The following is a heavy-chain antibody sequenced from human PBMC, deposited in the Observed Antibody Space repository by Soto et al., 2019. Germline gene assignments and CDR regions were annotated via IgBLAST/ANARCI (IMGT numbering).Heavy chain of an antibody. D-gene: IGHD6-13*01. Sequence: PSETLSLTCTASGGAINSTVYYWGWIRQPPGKGLEWIGSSNYGGPTYYSPSLQSRVTISLDTAKNHFSLNLRSVTAADTAVYYCARHGAYSTSVYYYYGMDVWGQGTTVTVSS. CDR1: GGAINSTVYY. CDR3: ARHGAYSTSVYYYYGMDV. V-gene: IGHV4-39*01. J-gene: IGHJ6*02. CDR2: SNYGGPT.